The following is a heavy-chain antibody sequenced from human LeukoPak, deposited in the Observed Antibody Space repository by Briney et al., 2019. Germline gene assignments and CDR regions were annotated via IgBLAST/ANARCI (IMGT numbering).Heavy chain of an antibody. CDR3: ARLAYCSGGSCYFDAFDI. Sequence: PGESLKISCKGSGYSFTSYWIGWVRQMPGKGLEWMGIIYPGDSDTRYSPSFQGQVTISADKSISTAYLQWSSLKASDTAMYYCARLAYCSGGSCYFDAFDIWGQGTMVTVSS. CDR2: IYPGDSDT. D-gene: IGHD2-15*01. J-gene: IGHJ3*02. V-gene: IGHV5-51*03. CDR1: GYSFTSYW.